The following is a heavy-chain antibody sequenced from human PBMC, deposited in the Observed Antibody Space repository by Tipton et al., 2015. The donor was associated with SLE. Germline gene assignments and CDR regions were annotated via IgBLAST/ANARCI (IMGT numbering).Heavy chain of an antibody. J-gene: IGHJ6*02. CDR3: ARFRDEYYYYAMDV. Sequence: LRLSCTVSGGSIGRSSFYWGWIRQPPGEVLEWIGSIHYSGTTNYNPSLKSRVTISMDPSKNQFSLKLNSVTAADTAVYYCARFRDEYYYYAMDVWGQGTTVTVSS. CDR1: GGSIGRSSFY. V-gene: IGHV4-39*07. CDR2: IHYSGTT.